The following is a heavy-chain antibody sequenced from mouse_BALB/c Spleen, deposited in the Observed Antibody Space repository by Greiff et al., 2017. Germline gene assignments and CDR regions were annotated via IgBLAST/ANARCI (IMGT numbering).Heavy chain of an antibody. CDR2: ISSGGSYT. J-gene: IGHJ4*01. V-gene: IGHV5-6-4*01. D-gene: IGHD2-14*01. CDR1: GFTFSSYT. Sequence: EVKLMESGGGLVKPGGSLKLSCAASGFTFSSYTMSWVRQTPEKRLEWVATISSGGSYTYYPDSVKGRFTISRDNAKNTLYLQMSSLKSEDTAMYYCTRDNRYAMDYWGQGTSVTVSS. CDR3: TRDNRYAMDY.